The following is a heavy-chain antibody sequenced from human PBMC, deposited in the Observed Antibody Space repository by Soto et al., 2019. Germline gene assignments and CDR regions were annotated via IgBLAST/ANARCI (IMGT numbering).Heavy chain of an antibody. Sequence: EVQLLESGGGLVQPGGSLRLSCAASGFTFSSYAMSWVRQAPGKGLEWVSRINSDGSSTSYADSVKGRFTISRDNAKNTVYLQMNSLRAEDTAVYYCASHPLTMTYLDYWGQGTLVTVSS. CDR2: INSDGSST. D-gene: IGHD3-22*01. J-gene: IGHJ4*02. CDR3: ASHPLTMTYLDY. V-gene: IGHV3-74*02. CDR1: GFTFSSYA.